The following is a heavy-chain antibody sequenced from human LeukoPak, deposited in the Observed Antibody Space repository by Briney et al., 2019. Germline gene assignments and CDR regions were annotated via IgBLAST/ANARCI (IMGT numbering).Heavy chain of an antibody. J-gene: IGHJ4*02. V-gene: IGHV4-4*07. CDR1: GLSTSGYY. Sequence: PSETLSLTCTVSGLSTSGYYWIWIRQPAGKGLEWLGRIYTSGSTNYNPSLKSRVTMSVDTPKNQFSLKLSSVTAADTAVYYCARIYGDYSGIDYWGQGTLVTVSS. CDR2: IYTSGST. D-gene: IGHD4-17*01. CDR3: ARIYGDYSGIDY.